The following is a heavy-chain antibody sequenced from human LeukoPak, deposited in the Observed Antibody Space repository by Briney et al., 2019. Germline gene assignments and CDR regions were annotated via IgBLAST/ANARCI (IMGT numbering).Heavy chain of an antibody. CDR1: GFTVNNNY. V-gene: IGHV3-66*02. J-gene: IGHJ4*02. CDR3: ARGASLYSSGWYYAY. D-gene: IGHD6-19*01. CDR2: IYSGGST. Sequence: GGSLRLSCAASGFTVNNNYMSWVRQAPGKGLEWVSVIYSGGSTYYADSVKGRFTISRDNSKNTLYLQMNSLRAEDAAVYYCARGASLYSSGWYYAYWGQGTLVTVSS.